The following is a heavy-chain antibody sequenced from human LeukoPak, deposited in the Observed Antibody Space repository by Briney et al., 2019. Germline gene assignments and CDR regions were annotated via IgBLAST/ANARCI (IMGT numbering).Heavy chain of an antibody. V-gene: IGHV1-18*01. CDR3: ARDLTAYGSGSYPYDY. CDR2: ISAYNGNT. J-gene: IGHJ4*02. CDR1: GYTFTSYG. Sequence: ASVKVSCKASGYTFTSYGISWVRQAPGQGLEWMGWISAYNGNTNYAQKLQGRVTMTTDTSTSTAYMELRSLRSDDTAVYYCARDLTAYGSGSYPYDYWGQGTLVTVSS. D-gene: IGHD3-10*01.